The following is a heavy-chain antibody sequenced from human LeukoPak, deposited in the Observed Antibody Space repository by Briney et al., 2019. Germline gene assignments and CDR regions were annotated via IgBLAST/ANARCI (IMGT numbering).Heavy chain of an antibody. CDR2: ISYDGSAK. D-gene: IGHD5-24*01. V-gene: IGHV3-30*04. Sequence: SGGSLRLSCAASGFTFDDYAMHWVRQAPGKGLEWVAFISYDGSAKYYADSVKGRFTISRDNSKNTLYLQMNSLRTEDTAVYYCARRSRDGWYFDYWGQGTLVTVSS. J-gene: IGHJ4*02. CDR3: ARRSRDGWYFDY. CDR1: GFTFDDYA.